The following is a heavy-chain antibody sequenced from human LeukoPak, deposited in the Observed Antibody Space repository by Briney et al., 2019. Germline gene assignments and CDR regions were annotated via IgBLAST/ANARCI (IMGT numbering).Heavy chain of an antibody. J-gene: IGHJ3*02. D-gene: IGHD3-3*01. CDR2: INHSGST. CDR1: GGSFSGYY. Sequence: SETLSLTCAVYGGSFSGYYWSWIRQPPGKGLEWIGEINHSGSTNYNPSLKSRVTISVDTSKNQFSLKLSSVTAADTAVYYCARGGVFGVVIHAFDIWGQGTMVTVSS. V-gene: IGHV4-34*01. CDR3: ARGGVFGVVIHAFDI.